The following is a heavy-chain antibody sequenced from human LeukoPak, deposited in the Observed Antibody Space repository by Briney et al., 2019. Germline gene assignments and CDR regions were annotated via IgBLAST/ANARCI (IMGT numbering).Heavy chain of an antibody. CDR1: GFTVSSHY. CDR2: IYGGGST. D-gene: IGHD5-18*01. V-gene: IGHV3-53*01. CDR3: ARDKGYGPLRYFDY. J-gene: IGHJ4*02. Sequence: GGSLRLSCAASGFTVSSHYMTWVRQAPGKGLEWVSVIYGGGSTYYADSVKGRFTISRDNSKNTLYLQVNSLRAEDTAVYYCARDKGYGPLRYFDYWGQGTLVTVSS.